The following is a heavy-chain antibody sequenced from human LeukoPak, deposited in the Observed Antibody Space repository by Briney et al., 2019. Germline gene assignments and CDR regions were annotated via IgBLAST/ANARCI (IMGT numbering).Heavy chain of an antibody. D-gene: IGHD3-22*01. CDR3: ARDGYYDSSGYRKRDGFDI. J-gene: IGHJ3*02. V-gene: IGHV3-66*01. CDR1: GFTVSTNY. CDR2: IYSGGIT. Sequence: GGSLRLSCAASGFTVSTNYMSWVRQAPGKGLEWVSLIYSGGITQYADSVKGRFTISRDNSKNTLYLQMTSLRAEDTAVYHCARDGYYDSSGYRKRDGFDIWGQGTLVTVSS.